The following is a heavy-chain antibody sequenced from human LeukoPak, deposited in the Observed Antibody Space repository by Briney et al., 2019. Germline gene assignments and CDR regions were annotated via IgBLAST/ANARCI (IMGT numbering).Heavy chain of an antibody. D-gene: IGHD3-16*01. J-gene: IGHJ4*02. Sequence: GGSLRLSCAASGFAFSSYWMSWVRQAPGKGLEWVANIKKDGSEKYYVDSVKGRFTISRDNAKNSLYLQMNSLRVEDTAVYYCARDGGYVWGSVYYFDYWGQGTLVTVSS. CDR2: IKKDGSEK. CDR3: ARDGGYVWGSVYYFDY. CDR1: GFAFSSYW. V-gene: IGHV3-7*01.